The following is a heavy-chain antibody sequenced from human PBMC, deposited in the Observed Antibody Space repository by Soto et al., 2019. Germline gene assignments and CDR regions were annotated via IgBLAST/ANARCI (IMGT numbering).Heavy chain of an antibody. D-gene: IGHD5-18*01. Sequence: PGGSLRLSCAASGFTVSSNYMSWVRQAPGEGLEWVSVIYSGGSTYYADSVKGRFTISRDNSKNTLYLQMNSLRAEDTAVYYCARDLVYSYGQYYYYYGMDVWGQGTTVTVSS. V-gene: IGHV3-53*01. J-gene: IGHJ6*02. CDR1: GFTVSSNY. CDR3: ARDLVYSYGQYYYYYGMDV. CDR2: IYSGGST.